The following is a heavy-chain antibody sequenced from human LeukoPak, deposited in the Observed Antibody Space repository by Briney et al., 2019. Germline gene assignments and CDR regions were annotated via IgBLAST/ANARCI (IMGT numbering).Heavy chain of an antibody. V-gene: IGHV4-59*08. CDR1: GGSIISYH. Sequence: PSETLSLTCTVSGGSIISYHWSWIRQPPGQGLEWIGYIYYSGSTNYNPSLKSRVTISVDTSKNQFSLKLSSVTAADTAVYYCASRGSGWSGYWYFDLWGRGTLVTVSS. J-gene: IGHJ2*01. CDR3: ASRGSGWSGYWYFDL. CDR2: IYYSGST. D-gene: IGHD6-19*01.